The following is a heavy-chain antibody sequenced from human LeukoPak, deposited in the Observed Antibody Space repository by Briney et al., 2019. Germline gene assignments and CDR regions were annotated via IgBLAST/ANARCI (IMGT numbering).Heavy chain of an antibody. V-gene: IGHV4-38-2*01. CDR3: AGSEYCSSTSCPFDY. CDR1: GYSISSGYY. Sequence: ASETLSLTCAVSGYSISSGYYWGWIRQPPGKGLECIGSIYHSGSTYYNPSLKNRVTISVDTSKNQFSLKLSSVTAADTAVYYCAGSEYCSSTSCPFDYWGQGTLVTVSS. CDR2: IYHSGST. J-gene: IGHJ4*02. D-gene: IGHD2-2*01.